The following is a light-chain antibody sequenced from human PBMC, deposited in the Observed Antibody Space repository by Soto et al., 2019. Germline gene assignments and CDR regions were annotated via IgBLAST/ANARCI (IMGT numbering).Light chain of an antibody. Sequence: QSALTQPPSASGSPGQSVTISCTGTSSDVGGYNYVSWYQQHPGKAPKLMIYEVSKRPSGVPDRFSGSKSGNTASLTVSGLQAEDEADYYCSSFAGSFYWVFGGGTMLTVL. CDR1: SSDVGGYNY. V-gene: IGLV2-8*01. CDR3: SSFAGSFYWV. J-gene: IGLJ2*01. CDR2: EVS.